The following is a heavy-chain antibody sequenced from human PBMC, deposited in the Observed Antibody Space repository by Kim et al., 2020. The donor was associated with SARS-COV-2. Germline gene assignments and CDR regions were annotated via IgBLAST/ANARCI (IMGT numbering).Heavy chain of an antibody. CDR3: AKGSIVATIRSGVDY. D-gene: IGHD5-12*01. V-gene: IGHV3-23*01. Sequence: GGSLRLSCAASGFTFSSYAMSWVRQAPGKGLEWVSAISGSGGSTYYADSVKGRFTISRDNSKNTLYLQMNSLRAEDTAVYYCAKGSIVATIRSGVDYWGQGTLVTVSS. CDR2: ISGSGGST. J-gene: IGHJ4*02. CDR1: GFTFSSYA.